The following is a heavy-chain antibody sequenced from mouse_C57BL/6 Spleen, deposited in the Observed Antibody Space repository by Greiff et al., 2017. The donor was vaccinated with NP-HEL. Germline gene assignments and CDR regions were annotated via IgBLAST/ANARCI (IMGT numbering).Heavy chain of an antibody. D-gene: IGHD1-1*01. CDR3: ARREITSVVARSYWYFDV. CDR2: INPSNGGT. J-gene: IGHJ1*03. CDR1: GYTFTSYW. V-gene: IGHV1-53*01. Sequence: QVQLQQPGTELVKPGASVKLSCKASGYTFTSYWMHWVKQRPGQGLEWIGNINPSNGGTNYNEKFKSKATLTVDESSSTAYMQLSSLTSEDSAVYYCARREITSVVARSYWYFDVWGTGTTVTVSS.